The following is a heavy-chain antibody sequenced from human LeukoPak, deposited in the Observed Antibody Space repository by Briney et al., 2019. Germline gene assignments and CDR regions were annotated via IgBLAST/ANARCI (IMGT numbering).Heavy chain of an antibody. Sequence: PGGSLRLSCAASGFTFSTYGMQWVRQAPGKGLEWVASIRYDGSNEYYADSVKGRFTMSRDNSKNTLYLQMNSLRAEDTAVYYCAKDNIPSSSWSHFDSWGLGTLVTVSS. J-gene: IGHJ4*02. V-gene: IGHV3-30*02. D-gene: IGHD6-13*01. CDR3: AKDNIPSSSWSHFDS. CDR2: IRYDGSNE. CDR1: GFTFSTYG.